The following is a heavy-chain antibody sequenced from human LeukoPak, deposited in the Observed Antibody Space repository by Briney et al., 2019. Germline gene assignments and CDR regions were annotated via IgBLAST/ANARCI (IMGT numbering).Heavy chain of an antibody. CDR3: ARGGRWLQDNWFDP. V-gene: IGHV4-59*12. CDR2: IYYSGST. CDR1: GGSISSYY. D-gene: IGHD5-24*01. J-gene: IGHJ5*02. Sequence: SETLSLTCTVSGGSISSYYWSWIRQPPGKGLEWIGYIYYSGSTNYNPSLKSRVTISVDTSKNQFSLKLSSVTAADTAVYYCARGGRWLQDNWFDPWGQGTLVTVSS.